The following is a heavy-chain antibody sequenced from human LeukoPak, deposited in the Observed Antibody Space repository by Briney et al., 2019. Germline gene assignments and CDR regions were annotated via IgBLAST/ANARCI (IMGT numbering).Heavy chain of an antibody. CDR1: GDSIIGYY. CDR3: ARGGSHYDFWSGYFSGYYYYMDV. J-gene: IGHJ6*03. D-gene: IGHD3-3*01. CDR2: IYYSGST. V-gene: IGHV4-39*07. Sequence: PSETLSLTCSVSGDSIIGYYWGWIRQPPGKGLEWIGSIYYSGSTYYNPSLKSRVTISVDTSKNQFSLKLSSVTAADTAVYYCARGGSHYDFWSGYFSGYYYYMDVWGKGTTVTVSS.